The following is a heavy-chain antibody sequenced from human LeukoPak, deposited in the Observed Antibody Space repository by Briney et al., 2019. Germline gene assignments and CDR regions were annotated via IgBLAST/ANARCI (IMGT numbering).Heavy chain of an antibody. Sequence: PSETLSLTCTVSGGSISSSSYYWGWIRQPPGKGLEWIGGIYYSGSTYYNPSLKSRVTISVDTSKNQFSLKLSSVTAADTAVYYCARDLGYCSGGSCYSGAPWGQGTLVTVSS. CDR3: ARDLGYCSGGSCYSGAP. CDR2: IYYSGST. J-gene: IGHJ5*02. D-gene: IGHD2-15*01. CDR1: GGSISSSSYY. V-gene: IGHV4-39*07.